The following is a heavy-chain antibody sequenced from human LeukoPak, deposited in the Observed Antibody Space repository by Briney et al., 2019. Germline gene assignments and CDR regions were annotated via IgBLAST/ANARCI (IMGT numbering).Heavy chain of an antibody. Sequence: GESLKISCKGSGYSFTSYWIGWVRQMPGKGLEWMGIIYPGDSDTRYSPSFQGQVTISADKSISTAYLQWSSLKASDTAKYYCARRGSNSGIQLWTNAHFDYWGQGTLVTVSS. J-gene: IGHJ4*02. D-gene: IGHD5-18*01. CDR2: IYPGDSDT. CDR3: ARRGSNSGIQLWTNAHFDY. V-gene: IGHV5-51*01. CDR1: GYSFTSYW.